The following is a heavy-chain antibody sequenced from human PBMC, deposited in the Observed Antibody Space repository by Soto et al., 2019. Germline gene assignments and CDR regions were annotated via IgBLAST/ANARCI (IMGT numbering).Heavy chain of an antibody. CDR2: TYYTGST. CDR1: GGSISSYC. J-gene: IGHJ6*02. V-gene: IGHV4-59*01. Sequence: QVQLQESAPGLVKPSETLSLTCTVSGGSISSYCWSWMGQPPPKEREWIGHTYYTGSTNYNPSLTSRVTISVDPSNNQFALKLISVTATDTALYYGARDRPARASGYPLSAPYYYYDVDVWGQGTAVTVSS. CDR3: ARDRPARASGYPLSAPYYYYDVDV. D-gene: IGHD5-12*01.